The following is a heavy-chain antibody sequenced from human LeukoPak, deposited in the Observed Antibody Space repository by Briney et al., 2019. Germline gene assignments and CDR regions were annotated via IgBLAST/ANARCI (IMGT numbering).Heavy chain of an antibody. CDR3: AREECSIGVCYPSGY. CDR1: GYTFISYG. D-gene: IGHD2-8*01. Sequence: GASVKVSCKASGYTFISYGISWVRQAPGQGLEWMGWISTYNANTNYALKLQGRVTLTTDTSTNTAYMELKSLRSDDTAVYYCAREECSIGVCYPSGYWGQGTLVTVSS. CDR2: ISTYNANT. V-gene: IGHV1-18*01. J-gene: IGHJ4*02.